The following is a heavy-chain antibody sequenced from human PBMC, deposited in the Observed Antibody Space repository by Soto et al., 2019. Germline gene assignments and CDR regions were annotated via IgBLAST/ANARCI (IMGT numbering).Heavy chain of an antibody. J-gene: IGHJ6*02. CDR2: IWYDGSNK. CDR1: GFTFSSYG. D-gene: IGHD3-3*01. V-gene: IGHV3-33*01. Sequence: GGSLRLSCAASGFTFSSYGMHWVRQAPGKGLEWVAVIWYDGSNKYYADSVKGRFTISRDNSKNTLYLQMNSLRAEDTAVYYCARAKEGDYDFWSGYYYYYYSGMDVWGQGTTVTVSS. CDR3: ARAKEGDYDFWSGYYYYYYSGMDV.